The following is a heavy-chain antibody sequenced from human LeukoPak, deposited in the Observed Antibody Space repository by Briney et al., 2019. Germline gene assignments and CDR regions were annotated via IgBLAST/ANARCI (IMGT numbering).Heavy chain of an antibody. J-gene: IGHJ4*02. D-gene: IGHD2-15*01. V-gene: IGHV1-2*06. CDR2: IDPYSGDT. CDR1: GYTFTGYY. CDR3: ARSKKSCRGGSCDFDY. Sequence: EASVKVSCKASGYTFTGYYIHYVRQAPGQGLEWMGRIDPYSGDTNYAQKFQGRVTMARDTSISTAYMELSRLRSDDTAVFYCARSKKSCRGGSCDFDYWGQGTLLTVSS.